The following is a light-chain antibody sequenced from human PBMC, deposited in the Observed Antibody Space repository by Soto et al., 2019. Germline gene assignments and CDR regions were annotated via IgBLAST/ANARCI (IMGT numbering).Light chain of an antibody. CDR2: ATS. Sequence: ETVMTQSPATLSVSPGERATLSCRASQSVSGNLAWYQQKPGQAPRLLIYATSNRATGIPDRFSGGGSGTEFTLSISSLQAEDFAVYSCQQYHNWPPYTFGQGTKLEIK. CDR3: QQYHNWPPYT. J-gene: IGKJ2*01. V-gene: IGKV3-15*01. CDR1: QSVSGN.